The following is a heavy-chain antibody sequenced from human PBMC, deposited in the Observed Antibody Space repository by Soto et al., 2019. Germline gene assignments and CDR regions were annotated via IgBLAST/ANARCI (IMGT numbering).Heavy chain of an antibody. CDR3: ARDKPYYSGGSCRFRFDP. D-gene: IGHD2-15*01. CDR2: IYYSGST. Sequence: PSETLSLTCTVSGGSISSYYWSWIRQPPGKGLEWIGYIYYSGSTNYNPSLKSRVTISVDTSKNQFSLKLSSVTAADTAVYYCARDKPYYSGGSCRFRFDPWGQGTLVTVSS. J-gene: IGHJ5*02. V-gene: IGHV4-59*01. CDR1: GGSISSYY.